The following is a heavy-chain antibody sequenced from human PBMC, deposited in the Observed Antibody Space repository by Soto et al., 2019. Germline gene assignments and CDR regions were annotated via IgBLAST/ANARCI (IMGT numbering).Heavy chain of an antibody. V-gene: IGHV3-15*01. CDR2: IKSKTDGGTT. CDR3: TTDFAVFHDYIWGSYRYIDY. D-gene: IGHD3-16*02. CDR1: GFTFSNAW. J-gene: IGHJ4*02. Sequence: GGSLRLSCAASGFTFSNAWMSWVRQAPGKGLEWVGRIKSKTDGGTTDYAAPVKGRFTISRDDSKNTLYLQMNSLKTEDTAVYYCTTDFAVFHDYIWGSYRYIDYWGQGTLVTVSS.